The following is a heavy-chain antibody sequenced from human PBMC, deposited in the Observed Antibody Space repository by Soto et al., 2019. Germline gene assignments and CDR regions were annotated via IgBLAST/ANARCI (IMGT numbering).Heavy chain of an antibody. CDR1: GYTFTSYD. CDR2: MNPNSGNT. V-gene: IGHV1-8*01. D-gene: IGHD2-2*01. J-gene: IGHJ6*03. Sequence: GASVKVSCKASGYTFTSYDINWVRQATGQGLERMGWMNPNSGNTGYAQKFQGRVTMTRNTSISTAYMELSSLRSEDTAVYYCAREDIVVVPADTYYYYYYMDVWGKGTTVTVSS. CDR3: AREDIVVVPADTYYYYYYMDV.